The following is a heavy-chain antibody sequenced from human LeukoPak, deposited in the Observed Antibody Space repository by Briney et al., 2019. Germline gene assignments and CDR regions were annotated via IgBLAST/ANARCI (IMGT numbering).Heavy chain of an antibody. Sequence: SETLSLTCTVSGGSISSSSYYWGWIRQPPGKGLEWIGSIYYSGSTYYNPSLKSRVTISVDTSKDQFSLKLSSVTAADTAVYYCARRQILGPGIAAAGVRLFDYWGQGTLVTVSS. V-gene: IGHV4-39*01. CDR1: GGSISSSSYY. CDR2: IYYSGST. J-gene: IGHJ4*02. D-gene: IGHD6-13*01. CDR3: ARRQILGPGIAAAGVRLFDY.